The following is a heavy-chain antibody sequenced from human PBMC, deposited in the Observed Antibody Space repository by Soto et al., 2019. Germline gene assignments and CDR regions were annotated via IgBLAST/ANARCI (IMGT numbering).Heavy chain of an antibody. J-gene: IGHJ6*02. D-gene: IGHD1-26*01. CDR2: ILPMVDIT. CDR3: AREWELLYTDV. Sequence: SVKVSCKASGGTFRTYTVIWVRQAPGQGLEWMGRILPMVDITNSAQSFQGRVTMTKNTSISTAYMELSSLRSEDTAVYYCAREWELLYTDVWGQGTTVTVSS. CDR1: GGTFRTYT. V-gene: IGHV1-69*04.